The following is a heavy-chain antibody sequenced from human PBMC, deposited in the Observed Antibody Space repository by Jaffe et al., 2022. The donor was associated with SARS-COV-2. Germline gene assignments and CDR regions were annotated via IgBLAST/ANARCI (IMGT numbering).Heavy chain of an antibody. CDR1: GFTFSSYG. J-gene: IGHJ5*02. CDR2: ISYDGRNK. Sequence: QVQLVESGGGVVQPGRSLRLSCAASGFTFSSYGMHWVRQAPGKGLEWVAVISYDGRNKYYADSVKGRFTISRDNSKNTLYLQINSLRPEDTSVYYCARKGGASDGDYDGWFDPWGQGSVVTVSS. D-gene: IGHD4-17*01. V-gene: IGHV3-30*03. CDR3: ARKGGASDGDYDGWFDP.